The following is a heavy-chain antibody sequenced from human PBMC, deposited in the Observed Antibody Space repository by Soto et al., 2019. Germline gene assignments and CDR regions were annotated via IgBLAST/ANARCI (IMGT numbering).Heavy chain of an antibody. V-gene: IGHV4-59*12. Sequence: SETLSLTCTVSGDSISNYYWSWIRQPPGKGLEWIGYIYYRGSTYYNQSLKSRVTISVDTSMNQFSLTLTSVTAADTAVYYCARDPARGGGSYLGYFDYWGQGTPVTVSS. CDR3: ARDPARGGGSYLGYFDY. CDR2: IYYRGST. D-gene: IGHD1-26*01. J-gene: IGHJ4*02. CDR1: GDSISNYY.